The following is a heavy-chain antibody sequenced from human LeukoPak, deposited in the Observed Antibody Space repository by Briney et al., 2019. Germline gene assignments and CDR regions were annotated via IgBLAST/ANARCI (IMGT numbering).Heavy chain of an antibody. D-gene: IGHD3-3*01. J-gene: IGHJ6*03. V-gene: IGHV1-69*05. CDR3: ANTPGYYDEYYYYYMDV. CDR1: GGTFSSYA. CDR2: IIPIFGTA. Sequence: SVKVSCKASGGTFSSYAISWVRQAPGQGLEWMGGIIPIFGTANYAQKFQGRVTITTDESTSTAYMELSSLRSEDTAVYYCANTPGYYDEYYYYYMDVWGKGTTVTVSS.